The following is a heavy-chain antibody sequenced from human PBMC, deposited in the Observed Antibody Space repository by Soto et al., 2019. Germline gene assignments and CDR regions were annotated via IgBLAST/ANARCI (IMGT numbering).Heavy chain of an antibody. CDR3: ARSPIRRGKEVAGREFGY. J-gene: IGHJ4*02. CDR2: IYPGDSDT. Sequence: PGESLKISCQGSGYRFTDYWIGWVRQMPGKGLEWMGIIYPGDSDTRYSPSFEGQVTISADKSITTAYLQWSSLKASDTAMYYCARSPIRRGKEVAGREFGYCGQVTLFTVSS. D-gene: IGHD6-19*01. V-gene: IGHV5-51*01. CDR1: GYRFTDYW.